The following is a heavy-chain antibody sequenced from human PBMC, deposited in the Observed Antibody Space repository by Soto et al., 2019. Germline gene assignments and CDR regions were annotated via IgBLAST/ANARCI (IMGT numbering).Heavy chain of an antibody. CDR3: AKDRVFVRAKVVDD. V-gene: IGHV3-23*01. CDR1: GFPFSSYA. CDR2: ISGSGGST. Sequence: GRPLTPPCPASGFPFSSYAMSWVRRPPGKGLEWVSAISGSGGSTYYADSVKGRFTISRDNSKNTLYLQMNSLRAEDTSVYDCAKDRVFVRAKVVDDWGQGTLVTVSS. D-gene: IGHD2-2*01. J-gene: IGHJ4*02.